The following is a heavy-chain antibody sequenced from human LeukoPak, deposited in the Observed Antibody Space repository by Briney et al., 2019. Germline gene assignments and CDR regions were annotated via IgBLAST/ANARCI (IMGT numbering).Heavy chain of an antibody. CDR1: GFTISSYA. CDR3: ATLDSAMVNYYGMDV. CDR2: ISGSGGRT. V-gene: IGHV3-23*01. J-gene: IGHJ6*02. D-gene: IGHD5-18*01. Sequence: GGSLRLSCAASGFTISSYAMTWVRQAPGKGLEWVSTISGSGGRTYYPGSVKGRFTISRDNSRNTLFLQMDSLRAEDTAVYYCATLDSAMVNYYGMDVWGQGTTVTVSS.